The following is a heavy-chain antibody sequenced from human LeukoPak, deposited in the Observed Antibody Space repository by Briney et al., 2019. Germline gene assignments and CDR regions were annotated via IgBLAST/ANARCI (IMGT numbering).Heavy chain of an antibody. J-gene: IGHJ6*02. CDR3: ARLRERGSQRAFYYYGMDV. Sequence: QTGGSLRLSCAASGFTFSSYSMNWVRQAPGKGLEWVSYVSSSSSTIYYADSVRGRFTISRDNAKNSLYLQMNSLRDEDTAVYYCARLRERGSQRAFYYYGMDVWGQGTTVTVSS. CDR1: GFTFSSYS. V-gene: IGHV3-48*02. CDR2: VSSSSSTI. D-gene: IGHD3-10*01.